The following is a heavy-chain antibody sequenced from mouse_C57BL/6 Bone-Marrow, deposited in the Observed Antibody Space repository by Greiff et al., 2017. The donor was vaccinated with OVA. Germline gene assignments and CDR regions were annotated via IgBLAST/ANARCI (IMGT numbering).Heavy chain of an antibody. J-gene: IGHJ3*01. CDR3: TEAYYSNYGGFAY. D-gene: IGHD2-5*01. CDR1: GFTFSNYW. V-gene: IGHV6-3*01. Sequence: EVQLVESGGGLVQPGGSMKLSCVASGFTFSNYWMNWVRQSPEKGLEWVAQIRLKSDNYATHYAESVKGRFTISRDDSKSSVYLQMNNLRAEDTGIYYCTEAYYSNYGGFAYWGQGTLVTVSA. CDR2: IRLKSDNYAT.